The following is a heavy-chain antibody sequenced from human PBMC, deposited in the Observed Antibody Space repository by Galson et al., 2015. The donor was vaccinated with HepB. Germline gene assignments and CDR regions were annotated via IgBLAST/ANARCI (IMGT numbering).Heavy chain of an antibody. D-gene: IGHD6-13*01. CDR3: ARKYSSSWYRSGWFDP. CDR1: GYTFTSYG. J-gene: IGHJ5*02. CDR2: ISAYNGNT. V-gene: IGHV1-18*04. Sequence: SVKVSCKASGYTFTSYGISWVRQAPGQGLEWMGWISAYNGNTNYAQKLQGRVTMTTDTSTSTAYMELRSLRSDDTAVYYCARKYSSSWYRSGWFDPWGQGTLVTVSS.